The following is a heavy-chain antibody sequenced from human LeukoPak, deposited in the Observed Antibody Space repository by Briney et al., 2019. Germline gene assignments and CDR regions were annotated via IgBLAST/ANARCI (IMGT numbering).Heavy chain of an antibody. CDR2: IYTSGSTINNPSLKNT. D-gene: IGHD3-22*01. CDR1: GDSISSGSYY. Sequence: SETLSLTCTVSGDSISSGSYYWTWIRQPAGKGLEWIGRIYTSGSTINNPSLKNTNYNPSLKSRVTISVDTSKNQFSLKLSSVTAADTAVFYCARVAMIVVVTTIANWFDPWGQGTLVTVSS. J-gene: IGHJ5*02. CDR3: ARVAMIVVVTTIANWFDP. V-gene: IGHV4-61*02.